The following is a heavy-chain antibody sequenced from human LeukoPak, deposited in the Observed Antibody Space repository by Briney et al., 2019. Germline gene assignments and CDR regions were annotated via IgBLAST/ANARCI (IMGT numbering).Heavy chain of an antibody. J-gene: IGHJ3*02. CDR3: AKTLYSSGWLGAFDI. CDR2: IIPIFGTA. D-gene: IGHD6-19*01. V-gene: IGHV1-69*06. Sequence: GSSVKVSCKASGGTFSSYAISWVRQAPGQGLEWMGGIIPIFGTANYAQKFQGRVTITADKSTSTAYMELSSLRSEDTAVYYCAKTLYSSGWLGAFDIWGQGTMVTVSS. CDR1: GGTFSSYA.